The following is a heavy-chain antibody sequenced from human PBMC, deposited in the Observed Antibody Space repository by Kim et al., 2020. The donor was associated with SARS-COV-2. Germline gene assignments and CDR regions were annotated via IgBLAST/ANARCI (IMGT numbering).Heavy chain of an antibody. J-gene: IGHJ4*02. D-gene: IGHD3-9*01. Sequence: SETLSLTCTVSGGSISSYYWSWIRQPPGKGLEWIGYIYYSGSTNYNPSLKSRVTISVDTSKNQFSLKLSSVTAADTAVYYCARVNRYDILTGPGENDYWGQGTLVTASS. CDR3: ARVNRYDILTGPGENDY. CDR2: IYYSGST. CDR1: GGSISSYY. V-gene: IGHV4-59*01.